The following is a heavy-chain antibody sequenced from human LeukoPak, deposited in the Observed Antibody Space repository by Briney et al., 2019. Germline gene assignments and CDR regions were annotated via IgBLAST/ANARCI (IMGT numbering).Heavy chain of an antibody. J-gene: IGHJ4*02. Sequence: GGSLRLSCAVSGFAFSDYGMHWVRQAPGKGLEWLAVISYDGSNAYYADSVKGRFTISRDNSMNTLSLRMNSLRAEDTAVYYCAKSNSGWYVPPSDWGQGTLVSVSS. V-gene: IGHV3-30*18. D-gene: IGHD6-19*01. CDR3: AKSNSGWYVPPSD. CDR1: GFAFSDYG. CDR2: ISYDGSNA.